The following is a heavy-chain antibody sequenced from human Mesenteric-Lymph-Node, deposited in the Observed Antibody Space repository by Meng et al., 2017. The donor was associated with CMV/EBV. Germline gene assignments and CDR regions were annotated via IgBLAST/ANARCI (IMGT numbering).Heavy chain of an antibody. V-gene: IGHV4-30-4*08. CDR2: IYYSGST. D-gene: IGHD6-13*01. CDR1: GGSISSCDYY. CDR3: ARDSSGLGSSSLDY. J-gene: IGHJ4*02. Sequence: SGGSISSCDYYWSWIRQPPGKGLECIGYIYYSGSTYYNPSLKSRVTISVDTSKNQFSLKLSSVTAADTAVYYCARDSSGLGSSSLDYWGQGTLVTVSS.